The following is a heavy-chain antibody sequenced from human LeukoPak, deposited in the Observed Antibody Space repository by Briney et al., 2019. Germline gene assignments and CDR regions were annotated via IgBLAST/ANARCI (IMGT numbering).Heavy chain of an antibody. CDR2: IDPSDSYT. CDR3: ARTRGYSYGPPFDF. J-gene: IGHJ4*02. D-gene: IGHD5-18*01. CDR1: GYCFTNYW. V-gene: IGHV5-10-1*01. Sequence: LGESLRLSCKGSGYCFTNYWITWVRQMPGKGLEWMGRIDPSDSYTNYSPSFQGHVTISADKSITIAYLQWSSLKASDTAMYYCARTRGYSYGPPFDFWGQGTLVTVSS.